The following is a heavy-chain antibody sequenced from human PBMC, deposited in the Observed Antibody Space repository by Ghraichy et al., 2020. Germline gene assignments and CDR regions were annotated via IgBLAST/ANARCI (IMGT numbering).Heavy chain of an antibody. D-gene: IGHD3-10*01. Sequence: LNISCAASGFIFSDYSMNWVRQAPGKGLEWVSYISSSSGTIYYGDSVKGRFTISRDNAKNSLYLRMNSLRDEDTAVYYCAREKQSIIRGLLPTNFDFWGLGTLVTVSS. V-gene: IGHV3-48*02. CDR2: ISSSSGTI. J-gene: IGHJ4*02. CDR3: AREKQSIIRGLLPTNFDF. CDR1: GFIFSDYS.